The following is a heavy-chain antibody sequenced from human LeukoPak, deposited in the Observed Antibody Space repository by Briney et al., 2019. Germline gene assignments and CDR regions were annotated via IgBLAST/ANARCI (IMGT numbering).Heavy chain of an antibody. CDR1: GFTFSDCG. D-gene: IGHD6-25*01. CDR2: ISYMGDHR. J-gene: IGHJ4*02. CDR3: GKAFPPLRVAAAGDY. Sequence: PGGSLRLSCTASGFTFSDCGMNWFRQAPGKGLQWVSSISYMGDHRYYADSAKGRFTISRDNTKNSLYLQMDDLNADDPAVYYCGKAFPPLRVAAAGDYWGKGTLVTVSS. V-gene: IGHV3-21*06.